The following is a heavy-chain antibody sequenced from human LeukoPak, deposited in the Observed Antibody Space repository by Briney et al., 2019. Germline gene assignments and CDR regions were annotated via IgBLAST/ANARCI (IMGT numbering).Heavy chain of an antibody. CDR2: IKQDGSEK. D-gene: IGHD2-2*01. V-gene: IGHV3-7*01. CDR1: GFTFSSYA. J-gene: IGHJ4*02. CDR3: ARADCSSTSCTDYYFDY. Sequence: GGSLRLSCAASGFTFSSYAMSWVRQAPGKGLEWVANIKQDGSEKYYVDSVKGRFTISRDNAKNSLYLQMNSLRAEDTAVYYCARADCSSTSCTDYYFDYWGQGTLVTVSS.